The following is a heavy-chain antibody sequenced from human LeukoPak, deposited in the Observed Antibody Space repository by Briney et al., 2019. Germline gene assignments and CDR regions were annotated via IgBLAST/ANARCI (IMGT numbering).Heavy chain of an antibody. D-gene: IGHD3-9*01. CDR2: IIPTFGTA. CDR3: TRERPVMILTGYLHHYYYMDV. V-gene: IGHV1-69*05. Sequence: GASVEVSCKASGGTFSSYAISWVRQAPGQGLEWMGRIIPTFGTANYAQKFQGRVTITTDESTSTAYMELSSLRSEDTAVYYCTRERPVMILTGYLHHYYYMDVWGKGTTVTVSS. J-gene: IGHJ6*03. CDR1: GGTFSSYA.